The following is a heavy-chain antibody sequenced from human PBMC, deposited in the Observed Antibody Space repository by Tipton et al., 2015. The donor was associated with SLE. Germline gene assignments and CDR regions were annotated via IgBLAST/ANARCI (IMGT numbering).Heavy chain of an antibody. Sequence: LRLSCAASGFTFTSYDMHWVRQAPGKGLEWIASIHNSGTTYYNPSLTSRVTISLDTSKNHFSLQLSSVTAADTALYYCARERGGSTPSPFDSWGQGSLVTVSS. J-gene: IGHJ4*02. D-gene: IGHD1-26*01. CDR2: IHNSGTT. CDR3: ARERGGSTPSPFDS. V-gene: IGHV4-38-2*02. CDR1: GFTFTSYD.